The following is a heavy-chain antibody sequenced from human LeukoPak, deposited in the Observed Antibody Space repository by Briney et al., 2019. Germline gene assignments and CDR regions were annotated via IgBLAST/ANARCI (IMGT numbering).Heavy chain of an antibody. CDR2: ISGSGGRT. CDR3: AKRQSTMDRGVVISYYFDY. Sequence: GGSLRLSCAASGLTFTSYGMSWVRQAPGKGLELVSAISGSGGRTYYADSVKGRFTISRDNSKNTLYLQVNSLRVEDTAVYYCAKRQSTMDRGVVISYYFDYWCQGTLVTVSS. CDR1: GLTFTSYG. J-gene: IGHJ4*02. D-gene: IGHD3-10*01. V-gene: IGHV3-23*01.